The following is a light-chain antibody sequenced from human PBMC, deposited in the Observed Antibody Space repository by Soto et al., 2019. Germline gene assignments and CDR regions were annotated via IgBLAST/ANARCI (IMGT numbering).Light chain of an antibody. V-gene: IGLV2-8*01. CDR2: EVN. Sequence: QSALTQPPSASGSPGQSVTISCTGTSSDVGYYNYVSWYQQHPGKAPKLMIYEVNKRPSGVPDRFSGSKSGNTASLTVSGLQAEDEADYYCSSHAGYNNFYVFGTGTEVTVL. CDR1: SSDVGYYNY. CDR3: SSHAGYNNFYV. J-gene: IGLJ1*01.